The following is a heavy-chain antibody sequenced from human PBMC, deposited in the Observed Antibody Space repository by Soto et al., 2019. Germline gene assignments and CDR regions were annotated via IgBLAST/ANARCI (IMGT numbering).Heavy chain of an antibody. CDR3: ARASGYCSGGSCYSGYYYYGMDV. CDR2: IIPIFGTA. J-gene: IGHJ6*02. CDR1: GGTFSSYA. Sequence: QVQLVQSGAEVKKPGSSVKVSCKASGGTFSSYAISWVRQAPGQGLEWMGGIIPIFGTANYAQKFQGRVTITADKSTSTGYMELSSLRSEDTAVYYCARASGYCSGGSCYSGYYYYGMDVWGQGTTVTVSS. D-gene: IGHD2-15*01. V-gene: IGHV1-69*06.